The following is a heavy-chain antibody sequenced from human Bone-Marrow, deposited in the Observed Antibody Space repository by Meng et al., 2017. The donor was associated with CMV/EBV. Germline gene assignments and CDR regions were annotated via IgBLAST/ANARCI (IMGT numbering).Heavy chain of an antibody. CDR2: INPNSGGT. V-gene: IGHV1-2*02. Sequence: ASVKVSCKASGYTFTSYDINWVRQAPGQGLEWMGWINPNSGGTNYAQKFQGRVTMTRDTSISTAYMELSRLRSDDTAVYYCARDYGDYSPYYYYYGMDVWGQGTTVTVSS. J-gene: IGHJ6*02. CDR3: ARDYGDYSPYYYYYGMDV. D-gene: IGHD4-17*01. CDR1: GYTFTSYD.